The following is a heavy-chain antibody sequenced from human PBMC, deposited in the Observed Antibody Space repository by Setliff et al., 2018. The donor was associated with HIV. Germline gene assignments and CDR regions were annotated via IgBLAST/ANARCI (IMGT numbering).Heavy chain of an antibody. CDR3: ARSSVGIEVVLNNYYYMDV. Sequence: SGPTLVNPTQPLTLTCTFSGFSLNTKGMCVNWIRQPPGKALEWLARIDWDDDRFYSTSLRTRLAISKDTSKNQVVLTMTDMDPTDTGTYYCARSSVGIEVVLNNYYYMDVWGKGTTVTVS. J-gene: IGHJ6*03. D-gene: IGHD2-15*01. CDR1: GFSLNTKGMC. V-gene: IGHV2-70*17. CDR2: IDWDDDR.